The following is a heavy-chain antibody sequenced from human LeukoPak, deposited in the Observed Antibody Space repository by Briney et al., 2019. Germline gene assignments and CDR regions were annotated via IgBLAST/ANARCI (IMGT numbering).Heavy chain of an antibody. CDR3: ARAMDV. CDR1: GVSITSYY. V-gene: IGHV4-59*01. CDR2: IYYSGST. J-gene: IGHJ6*03. Sequence: PSETLSLTCTVSGVSITSYYWSWIRQPPGKGLEWIGYIYYSGSTNYNPSLKSRVTMSVDTSKNQFSLKLSSVTAADTAVYYCARAMDVWAKGPRSPSP.